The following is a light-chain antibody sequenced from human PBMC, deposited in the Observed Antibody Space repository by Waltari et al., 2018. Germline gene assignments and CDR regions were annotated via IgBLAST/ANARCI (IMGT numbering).Light chain of an antibody. Sequence: DIQMTQSPSSLHASLGDRVTITCRASQTINKYLNWYQKKPGRAPKVLISVISYLHTGVPSRFSGSGSGTDFTLTISSLQPEDFATYYCQQSDSLPLTFGGGTKVEIK. V-gene: IGKV1-39*01. CDR1: QTINKY. CDR2: VIS. J-gene: IGKJ4*01. CDR3: QQSDSLPLT.